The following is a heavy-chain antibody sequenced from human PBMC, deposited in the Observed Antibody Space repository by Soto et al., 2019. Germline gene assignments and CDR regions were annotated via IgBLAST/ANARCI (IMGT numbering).Heavy chain of an antibody. CDR3: TGITWFRGMDV. V-gene: IGHV6-1*01. Sequence: SQTLSLTCVISGDSVSSNSSGWNWIRQSPSRGLEWLGRTYYKSKWNNDYALSVKSRITINPDTSKNQFSLHLYSVTPEDTAVYYCTGITWFRGMDVWGQGTPVTVSS. CDR1: GDSVSSNSSG. CDR2: TYYKSKWNN. J-gene: IGHJ6*02. D-gene: IGHD3-10*01.